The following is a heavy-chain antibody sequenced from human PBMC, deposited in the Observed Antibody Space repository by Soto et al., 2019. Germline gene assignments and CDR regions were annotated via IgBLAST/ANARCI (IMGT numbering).Heavy chain of an antibody. CDR2: IIPIFGTA. CDR1: GGTFSSYA. CDR3: ARTREKYNWNLGYYFDY. V-gene: IGHV1-69*13. Sequence: SVKVSCKASGGTFSSYAISWVRQAPGQGLEWMGGIIPIFGTANYAQKFQGRVTITADESTSTAYMELSSLRSEDTAVYYCARTREKYNWNLGYYFDYWGQGTLVTVSS. J-gene: IGHJ4*02. D-gene: IGHD1-20*01.